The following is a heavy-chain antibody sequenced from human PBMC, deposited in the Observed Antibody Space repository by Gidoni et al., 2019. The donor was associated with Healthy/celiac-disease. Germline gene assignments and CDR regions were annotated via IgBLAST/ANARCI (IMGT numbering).Heavy chain of an antibody. J-gene: IGHJ4*02. Sequence: QVQLQESGPGLVKPSQTLSLTCTVSGGSISSGSYYWSWIRQPAGKGLEWIGRIYTRGSTNYHPSLKSRVTISVDTSKTQFSLKLSSVTAADTAVYYCARGQGGLTAMAIRPFDYWGQGTLVTVSS. D-gene: IGHD5-18*01. CDR3: ARGQGGLTAMAIRPFDY. CDR2: IYTRGST. V-gene: IGHV4-61*02. CDR1: GGSISSGSYY.